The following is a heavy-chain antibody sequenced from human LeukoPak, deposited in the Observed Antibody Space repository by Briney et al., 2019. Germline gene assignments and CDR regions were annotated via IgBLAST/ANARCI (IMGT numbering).Heavy chain of an antibody. V-gene: IGHV3-30*02. CDR3: ARSGGRYGPDY. CDR2: IRNDGSNE. D-gene: IGHD6-19*01. CDR1: GFAFSSYG. J-gene: IGHJ4*02. Sequence: GGSETLSCAASGFAFSSYGMHWVRQAPGKGLEWVAYIRNDGSNEYFGDSVKDRFTLSRDNSKNTLYLQMNSLRAEDTAVYFCARSGGRYGPDYWGQGTLVTVSS.